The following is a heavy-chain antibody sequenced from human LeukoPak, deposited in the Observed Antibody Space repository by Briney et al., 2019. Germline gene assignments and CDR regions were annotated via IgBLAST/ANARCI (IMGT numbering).Heavy chain of an antibody. J-gene: IGHJ5*02. CDR1: GFTFSSYA. D-gene: IGHD3-10*01. V-gene: IGHV3-23*01. Sequence: GESLRLSCAASGFTFSSYAMSWVRQAPGKGLEWVSSISGSGGSTYYPDSVKGRLTISRDNSRNTLYLQLNSLRSEGTAVYYCARAPTGDWFDPWGQGTLVTVSS. CDR3: ARAPTGDWFDP. CDR2: ISGSGGST.